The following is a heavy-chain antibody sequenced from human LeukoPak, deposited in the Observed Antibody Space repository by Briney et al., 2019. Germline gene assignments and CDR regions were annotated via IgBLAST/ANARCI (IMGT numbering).Heavy chain of an antibody. Sequence: HPSETLSLTCTVAGGSIIGGAYYWSWIRQRPGKGLEWIGYIYHTGYTYYSPSLKSRVTISRDTSKNQVSLNLSSVTAADTAVYFCARDPTLADCSGGGCYGHAFDVWGQGTMITVS. CDR2: IYHTGYT. V-gene: IGHV4-31*03. D-gene: IGHD2-15*01. CDR1: GGSIIGGAYY. J-gene: IGHJ3*01. CDR3: ARDPTLADCSGGGCYGHAFDV.